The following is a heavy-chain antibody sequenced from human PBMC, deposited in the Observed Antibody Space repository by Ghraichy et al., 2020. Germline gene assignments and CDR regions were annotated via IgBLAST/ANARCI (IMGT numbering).Heavy chain of an antibody. CDR2: ISGSGDST. Sequence: GGSLRLSCAASGFTFTSYAMNWVRQAPGKGLEWVSTISGSGDSTYYADSVKGRFTISRDNSKNALYLQMNSLRAEDTAVYHCAKGGSGYAYSGWGQGTLVTVSS. CDR3: AKGGSGYAYSG. D-gene: IGHD5-12*01. CDR1: GFTFTSYA. V-gene: IGHV3-23*01. J-gene: IGHJ4*02.